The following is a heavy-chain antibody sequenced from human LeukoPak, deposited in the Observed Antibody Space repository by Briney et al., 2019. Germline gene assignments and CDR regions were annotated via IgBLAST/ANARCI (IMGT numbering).Heavy chain of an antibody. CDR3: ARDLDAFDI. J-gene: IGHJ3*02. CDR1: GFTFSSYA. Sequence: GGSLRLSCAASGFTFSSYAMHWVRQAPGKGLEWVAVISYDGSNKYYADSVKGRFTISRDNSKNTLYLQMNSLRAEDTAVYYCARDLDAFDIWGQATMVTVSS. V-gene: IGHV3-30-3*01. CDR2: ISYDGSNK.